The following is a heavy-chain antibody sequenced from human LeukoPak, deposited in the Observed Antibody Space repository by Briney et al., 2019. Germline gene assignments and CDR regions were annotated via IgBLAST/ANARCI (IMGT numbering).Heavy chain of an antibody. CDR2: ISSSSSYI. Sequence: GGSLRLSCAASGFTFSSYSMNWARQAPGKGLEWVSSISSSSSYIYYADSVKGRFTISRDNAKNSLYLQMNSLRAEDTAVYYCARESGYYYYGMDVWGQGTTVTVSS. D-gene: IGHD3-10*01. V-gene: IGHV3-21*01. CDR1: GFTFSSYS. CDR3: ARESGYYYYGMDV. J-gene: IGHJ6*02.